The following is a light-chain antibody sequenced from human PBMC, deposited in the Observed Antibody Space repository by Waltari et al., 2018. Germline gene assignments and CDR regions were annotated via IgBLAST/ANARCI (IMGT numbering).Light chain of an antibody. CDR2: DVS. V-gene: IGLV2-14*03. CDR1: RIDLGHYYY. J-gene: IGLJ2*01. CDR3: SSYSGTNTRVI. Sequence: QSALTQPASVSGSPGPSIRLSCPRPRIDLGHYYYVPWYQQQPGKAPKMMIYDVSHRPSGVSNRFSGSKSGNTASLIISGLQSEDEGDYYCSSYSGTNTRVIFGGGTKLTVL.